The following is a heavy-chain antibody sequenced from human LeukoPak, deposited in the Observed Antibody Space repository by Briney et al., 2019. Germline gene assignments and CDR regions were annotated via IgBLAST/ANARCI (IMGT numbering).Heavy chain of an antibody. Sequence: ASVKVSCKASGGTFSSYAISWVRQAPGQGLEWMGWMKSNNGHTGYAQKFQGRVTMTRDTSISTAYMELSSPTFEDTAVYYCARGPPNWGMVGYWGQGTLVTVSS. CDR1: GGTFSSYA. J-gene: IGHJ4*02. V-gene: IGHV1-8*02. CDR3: ARGPPNWGMVGY. CDR2: MKSNNGHT. D-gene: IGHD7-27*01.